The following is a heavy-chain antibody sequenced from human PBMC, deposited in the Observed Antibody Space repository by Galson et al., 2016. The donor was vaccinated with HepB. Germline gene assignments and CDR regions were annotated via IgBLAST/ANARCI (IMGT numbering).Heavy chain of an antibody. CDR3: AVWFGGRSNS. V-gene: IGHV3-72*01. D-gene: IGHD3-10*01. CDR1: GFIFSDHY. J-gene: IGHJ1*01. Sequence: SLRLSCAASGFIFSDHYMEWVRQAPGKGLEWVGRTKNKANSYTKEYAASVEGRFTISRDDSKNSLYLQMNSLEIEDTAVYYCAVWFGGRSNSWSQGTLVTVSS. CDR2: TKNKANSYTK.